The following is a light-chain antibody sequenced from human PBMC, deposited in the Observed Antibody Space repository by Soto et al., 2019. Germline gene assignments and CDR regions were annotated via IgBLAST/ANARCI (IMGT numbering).Light chain of an antibody. Sequence: EIWLTQYPGTLSLSPGERASLSCRASQSVTWYLAWYQQKPGQAPRLLIYDATNRATGIPARFSGSGSGTEFTLTISSIEPEDFGVYYCQQRSNWVFGPGTKVDIK. CDR2: DAT. CDR3: QQRSNWV. V-gene: IGKV3-11*01. J-gene: IGKJ3*01. CDR1: QSVTWY.